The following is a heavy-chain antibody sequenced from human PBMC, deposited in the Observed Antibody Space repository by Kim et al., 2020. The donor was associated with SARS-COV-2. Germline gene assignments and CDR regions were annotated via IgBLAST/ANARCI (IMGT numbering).Heavy chain of an antibody. CDR3: ASLSGSRDY. CDR2: GST. Sequence: GSTNSNPSLKSRVTISVDTSKNQFSLKLSSVTAADTAVYYCASLSGSRDYWGQGTLVTVSS. J-gene: IGHJ4*02. V-gene: IGHV4-59*01. D-gene: IGHD1-26*01.